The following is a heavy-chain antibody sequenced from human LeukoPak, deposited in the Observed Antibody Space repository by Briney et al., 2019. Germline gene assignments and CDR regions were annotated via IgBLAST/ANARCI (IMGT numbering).Heavy chain of an antibody. J-gene: IGHJ6*03. CDR3: ARGLGQPYYYYYYMDV. Sequence: SETLSLTCAVYGGSFSGYYWSWIRQPPGKGLEWIGEINHSGSTNYNPSLKSRVTISVDTSKNQYSLKLSSVTAADTAVYYCARGLGQPYYYYYYMDVWGKGTTVTVSS. D-gene: IGHD6-13*01. CDR1: GGSFSGYY. V-gene: IGHV4-34*01. CDR2: INHSGST.